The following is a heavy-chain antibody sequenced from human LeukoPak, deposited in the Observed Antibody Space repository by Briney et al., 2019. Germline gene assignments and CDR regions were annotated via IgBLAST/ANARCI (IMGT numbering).Heavy chain of an antibody. CDR3: ARDRSVRGVPGGY. CDR1: GFTFTNYD. CDR2: MKPNSGNT. D-gene: IGHD3-10*01. Sequence: ASVKVSCKASGFTFTNYDINWVRQATGQGLEWMGWMKPNSGNTGSAQKFQGRVTMTRNTSISTAYMELSSLRSEDTAVYYCARDRSVRGVPGGYWGQGTLVTVSS. V-gene: IGHV1-8*01. J-gene: IGHJ4*02.